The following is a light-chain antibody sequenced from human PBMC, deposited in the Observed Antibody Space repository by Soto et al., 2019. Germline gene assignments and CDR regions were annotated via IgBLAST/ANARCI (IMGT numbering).Light chain of an antibody. J-gene: IGLJ1*01. Sequence: QSVLTQPPSASGTPGQRVTISCSGSSSNIGSDAVSWFQQLPGTAPKLLIYSNNQRPSGVPDRFSGSKSGTSATLGITGFQTGDEADYYCGSWDSSLSAYVFGTGTK. CDR2: SNN. V-gene: IGLV1-44*01. CDR1: SSNIGSDA. CDR3: GSWDSSLSAYV.